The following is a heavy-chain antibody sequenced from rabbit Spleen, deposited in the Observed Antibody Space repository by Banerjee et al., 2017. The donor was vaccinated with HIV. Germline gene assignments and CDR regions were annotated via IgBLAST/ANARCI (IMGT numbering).Heavy chain of an antibody. V-gene: IGHV1S45*01. CDR1: GFIFSSNYY. CDR3: VRDTWAFNL. J-gene: IGHJ4*01. D-gene: IGHD3-1*01. CDR2: IYTSNSDT. Sequence: QEQLVESRGGLVKPGASLTLTCTASGFIFSSNYYMCWVRQAPGKGLEWITCIYTSNSDTYYASWAKGRFTISKTSSTTVTLQMNSLTAADTATYFCVRDTWAFNLWGPGTLVTVS.